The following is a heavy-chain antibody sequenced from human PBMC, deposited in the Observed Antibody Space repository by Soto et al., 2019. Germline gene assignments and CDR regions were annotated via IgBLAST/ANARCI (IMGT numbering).Heavy chain of an antibody. CDR2: IYPGDSDT. CDR1: GYSFTSYW. D-gene: IGHD2-2*01. V-gene: IGHV5-51*01. Sequence: PGGSLKISCKGSGYSFTSYWIGWVRQMPGKGLEWMGIIYPGDSDTRYSPSFQGQVTISADKSISTAYLQWSSLKASDTAMYYCARVGYCSSTSCYLLGMDVWGQGTTVTVSS. CDR3: ARVGYCSSTSCYLLGMDV. J-gene: IGHJ6*02.